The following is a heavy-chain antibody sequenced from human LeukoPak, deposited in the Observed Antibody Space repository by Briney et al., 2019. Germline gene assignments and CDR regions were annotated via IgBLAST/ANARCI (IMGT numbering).Heavy chain of an antibody. V-gene: IGHV3-21*01. Sequence: KPGGSLRLSCAASGFTFSAYSMNWVRQAPGKGLEGASSISSGSRYIYYADSVKGRFTISRDNAKNSLFLQMNSLRAEDTAVYYCASYSGSDDAFDIWGQGTKVTVSS. J-gene: IGHJ3*02. CDR3: ASYSGSDDAFDI. D-gene: IGHD3-10*01. CDR1: GFTFSAYS. CDR2: ISSGSRYI.